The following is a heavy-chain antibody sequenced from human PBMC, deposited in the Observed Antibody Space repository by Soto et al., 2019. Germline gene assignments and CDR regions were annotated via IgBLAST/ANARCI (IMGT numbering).Heavy chain of an antibody. CDR3: TRTGPYYYGMDV. V-gene: IGHV3-73*01. Sequence: HPGGSLRLSCAASGFTFSGSAMHWVRQASGKGLEWVGRIRSKANSYATAYAASVKGRFTISRDDSKNTAYLQMNSLKTEDTAVYYCTRTGPYYYGMDVWGQGTTVTVSS. J-gene: IGHJ6*02. CDR1: GFTFSGSA. CDR2: IRSKANSYAT.